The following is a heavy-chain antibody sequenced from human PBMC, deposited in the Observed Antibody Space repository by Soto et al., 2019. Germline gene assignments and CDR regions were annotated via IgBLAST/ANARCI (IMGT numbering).Heavy chain of an antibody. CDR1: GFTFSDYY. V-gene: IGHV3-11*01. Sequence: PGGSLRLSCAASGFTFSDYYVSWIRQAPGKGLEWVSYISSSGSTIYYADSVKGRFTISRDNAKNSLYLQMNSLRAEDTAVYYCARDLEDYYYGMDVWGQGTTVTVSS. D-gene: IGHD3-3*01. J-gene: IGHJ6*02. CDR3: ARDLEDYYYGMDV. CDR2: ISSSGSTI.